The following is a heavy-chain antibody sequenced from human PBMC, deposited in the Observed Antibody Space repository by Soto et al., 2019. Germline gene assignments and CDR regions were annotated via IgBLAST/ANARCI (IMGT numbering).Heavy chain of an antibody. J-gene: IGHJ6*02. CDR1: GFTFSSYG. CDR2: ISYDGSNK. CDR3: AKDLGQLVRFGNPPPSLGMDV. V-gene: IGHV3-30*18. Sequence: GGSLRLSCAASGFTFSSYGMHWVRQAPGKGLEWVAVISYDGSNKYYADSVKGRFTISRDNSKNTLYLQMNSLRAEDTAVYYCAKDLGQLVRFGNPPPSLGMDVWGQGTTVTVSS. D-gene: IGHD6-6*01.